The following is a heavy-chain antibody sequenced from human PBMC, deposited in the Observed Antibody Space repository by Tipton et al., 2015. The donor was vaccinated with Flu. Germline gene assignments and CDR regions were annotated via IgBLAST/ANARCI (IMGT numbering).Heavy chain of an antibody. D-gene: IGHD3-10*01. CDR1: GGSISSSSYY. CDR3: ASYYGSGSNAFDI. Sequence: TLSLTCTVSGGSISSSSYYWGWIRQPPGKGLEWIGSIYYSGGTYYNPSLKSRVTISVDTSKNQFSLKLSSVTAADTAVYYCASYYGSGSNAFDIWGQGTMVTVSS. CDR2: IYYSGGT. V-gene: IGHV4-39*07. J-gene: IGHJ3*02.